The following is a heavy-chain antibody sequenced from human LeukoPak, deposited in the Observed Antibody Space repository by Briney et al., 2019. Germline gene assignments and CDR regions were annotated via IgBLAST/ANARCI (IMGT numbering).Heavy chain of an antibody. Sequence: ASVKVSCKASGYTFTSYYMHWVRQAPGQGLEWMGIINPSGGSTTYAQKFQGRVTMTRDMSTSTVYMELSSLGSEDTAVYYCARVGPFFGYYYYMDVWGKGTPVTVSS. CDR1: GYTFTSYY. J-gene: IGHJ6*03. V-gene: IGHV1-46*01. D-gene: IGHD3-3*01. CDR3: ARVGPFFGYYYYMDV. CDR2: INPSGGST.